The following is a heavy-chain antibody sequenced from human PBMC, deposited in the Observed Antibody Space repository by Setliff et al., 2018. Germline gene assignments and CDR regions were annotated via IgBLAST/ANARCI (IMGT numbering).Heavy chain of an antibody. CDR1: GYTFTSYG. CDR2: ISAYNGNT. D-gene: IGHD2-21*02. CDR3: ARDFWAYCGGDCSVFDY. V-gene: IGHV1-18*01. J-gene: IGHJ4*02. Sequence: GASVKVSCKASGYTFTSYGISWVRQALGQGLEWMGWISAYNGNTNYAQKLQGRVTMTTDTSTSTAYMELRSLRSDDTAVYYCARDFWAYCGGDCSVFDYWGQGTLVTVSS.